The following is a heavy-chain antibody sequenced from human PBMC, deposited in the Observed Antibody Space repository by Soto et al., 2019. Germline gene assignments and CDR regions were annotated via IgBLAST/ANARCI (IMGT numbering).Heavy chain of an antibody. D-gene: IGHD5-12*01. Sequence: SVKVSCKASGGTFSSYAINWVRQAPGQGLEWMGWITPLYGTAYYAQRFQGRVTITADESTNTTYMELGSLRSEDTAIYYCTRDTSDYDSNWFDPWGRGTLVTVAS. V-gene: IGHV1-69*13. CDR3: TRDTSDYDSNWFDP. J-gene: IGHJ5*02. CDR1: GGTFSSYA. CDR2: ITPLYGTA.